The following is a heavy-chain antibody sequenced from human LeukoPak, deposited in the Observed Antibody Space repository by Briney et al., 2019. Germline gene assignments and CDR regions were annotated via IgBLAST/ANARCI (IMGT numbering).Heavy chain of an antibody. D-gene: IGHD1-26*01. V-gene: IGHV3-20*04. J-gene: IGHJ1*01. CDR3: ARDRNRGSYYPEYFQH. Sequence: RAGGSLRLSCAASGFTFDDYAMHWVRQAPGKGLEWVSGINWNGGSTGYADSVKGRFTISRDNAKNSLYLQMNSLRAEDTALYYCARDRNRGSYYPEYFQHWGQGTLVTVSS. CDR1: GFTFDDYA. CDR2: INWNGGST.